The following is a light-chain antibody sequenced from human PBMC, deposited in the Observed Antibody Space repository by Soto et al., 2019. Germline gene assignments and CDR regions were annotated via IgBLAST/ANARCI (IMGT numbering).Light chain of an antibody. V-gene: IGLV2-14*01. Sequence: QPASVSGSPGQSITISCTGTTSDVGSHNFVSWYQQLPGKAPKLMIYEVSNRPSGVSNRFSGSKSGNTASLTISGLQAEDEADYYCSSYTSSSTGVFGGGTKLTVL. J-gene: IGLJ3*02. CDR3: SSYTSSSTGV. CDR2: EVS. CDR1: TSDVGSHNF.